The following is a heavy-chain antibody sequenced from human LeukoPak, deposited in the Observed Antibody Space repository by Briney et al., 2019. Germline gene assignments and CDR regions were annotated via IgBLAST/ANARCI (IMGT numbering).Heavy chain of an antibody. CDR2: ISWNGGSI. CDR3: AKDYYDSSGYFDY. D-gene: IGHD3-22*01. CDR1: GFTFDDYA. J-gene: IGHJ4*02. V-gene: IGHV3-9*01. Sequence: GRSLRLSCAASGFTFDDYAMHWVRQAPGKGLEWVSGISWNGGSIGYADSVKGRFTISRDNAKNSLYLQMNSLRAEDTALYYCAKDYYDSSGYFDYWGQGTLVTVSS.